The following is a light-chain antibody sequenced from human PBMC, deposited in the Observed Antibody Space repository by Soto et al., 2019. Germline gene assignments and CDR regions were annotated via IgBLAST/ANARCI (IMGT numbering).Light chain of an antibody. V-gene: IGKV3-11*01. CDR1: QSFSGY. Sequence: EIVLTQSPATLSLSPGERATLSCRASQSFSGYLAWYQQKPGQAPRLLIYDASNRATDIPARFSGWGSGTDFTLTISGLEPEDVAVYYCQQRSNWPPVITFGQGTRLEIK. CDR3: QQRSNWPPVIT. J-gene: IGKJ5*01. CDR2: DAS.